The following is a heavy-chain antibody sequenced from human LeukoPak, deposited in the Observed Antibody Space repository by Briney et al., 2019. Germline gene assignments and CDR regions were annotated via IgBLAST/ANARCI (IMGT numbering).Heavy chain of an antibody. V-gene: IGHV1-18*03. J-gene: IGHJ3*02. CDR3: ARAQIYDYVWGSYHDAFDI. Sequence: ASVKVSCKTSGYTFSSYGISWVRQAPGQGLEWMGWISAYNGNTNYAQKLQDRVTMTTDTSTRTAYMELRSLRSEDMAVYYCARAQIYDYVWGSYHDAFDIWGQGTMVTVSS. D-gene: IGHD3-16*01. CDR2: ISAYNGNT. CDR1: GYTFSSYG.